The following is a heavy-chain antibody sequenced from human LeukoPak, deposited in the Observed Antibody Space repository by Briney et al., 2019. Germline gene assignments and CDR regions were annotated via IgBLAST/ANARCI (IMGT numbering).Heavy chain of an antibody. Sequence: GASVKVSCKASGYTFTGYYMHWVRQAPGQGLEWMGRINPNSGGTSYAQEFQGRVTMTRDTSISTAYMELSRLRSDDTAVYYCARVAYDYVWGSYRIFDYWGQGTLVTVSS. D-gene: IGHD3-16*02. J-gene: IGHJ4*02. CDR3: ARVAYDYVWGSYRIFDY. V-gene: IGHV1-2*06. CDR2: INPNSGGT. CDR1: GYTFTGYY.